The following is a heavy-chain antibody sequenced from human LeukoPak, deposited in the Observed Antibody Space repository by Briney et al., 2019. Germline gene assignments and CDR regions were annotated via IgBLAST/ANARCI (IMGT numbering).Heavy chain of an antibody. J-gene: IGHJ5*02. D-gene: IGHD6-13*01. V-gene: IGHV4-4*07. CDR3: AREGIAAARSNWFDP. CDR1: GVSISSYY. Sequence: PSETLCLTCTVSGVSISSYYRSWIRQPAGKGLEWIGRIYTSGSTNYQPSLKSRVTMSVDTSKNQFSLKLSSVTAADTAVYYWAREGIAAARSNWFDPWGQGTLVTVSS. CDR2: IYTSGST.